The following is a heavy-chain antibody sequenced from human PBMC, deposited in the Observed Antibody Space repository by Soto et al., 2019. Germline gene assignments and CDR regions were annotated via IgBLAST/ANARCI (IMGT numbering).Heavy chain of an antibody. V-gene: IGHV2-5*02. CDR1: GFSLSTSGVG. CDR2: IYWDDDK. D-gene: IGHD4-17*01. J-gene: IGHJ3*02. Sequence: QITLKESGPTLVKPTQTLTLTCTFSGFSLSTSGVGVGWIRQPPGKALEWLALIYWDDDKRYSPSLKSRLTITKDTSKNQVVLTMTNMDPVATATYYCARDLRPLRAFDIWGQGTMVTVSS. CDR3: ARDLRPLRAFDI.